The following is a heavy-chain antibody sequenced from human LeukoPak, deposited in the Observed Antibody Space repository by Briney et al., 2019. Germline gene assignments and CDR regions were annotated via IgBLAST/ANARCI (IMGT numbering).Heavy chain of an antibody. J-gene: IGHJ3*02. CDR3: ARVATGAFGI. CDR2: IYYSGST. Sequence: TSETLSLTCTVSGGSISSYYWSWIRQPPGKGLEWIGYIYYSGSTNYNPSLKSRVTISVDTSKNQFSLKLSSVTAADTAVYYCARVATGAFGIWGQGTMVTVSS. CDR1: GGSISSYY. V-gene: IGHV4-59*01. D-gene: IGHD1-26*01.